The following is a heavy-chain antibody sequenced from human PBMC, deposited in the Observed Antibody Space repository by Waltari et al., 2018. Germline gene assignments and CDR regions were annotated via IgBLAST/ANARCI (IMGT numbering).Heavy chain of an antibody. CDR3: ARDKGYCSSTSCYTGYFDY. V-gene: IGHV3-30-3*01. J-gene: IGHJ4*02. CDR2: ISYDGSNK. CDR1: GFTFSSYA. Sequence: QVQLVESGGGVVQPGRSLRLSCAASGFTFSSYAMHWVRQAPAKGLEWVAVISYDGSNKYYADSVKGRFTISRDNSKNTLYLQMNSLRAEDTAVYYCARDKGYCSSTSCYTGYFDYWGQGTLVTVSS. D-gene: IGHD2-2*02.